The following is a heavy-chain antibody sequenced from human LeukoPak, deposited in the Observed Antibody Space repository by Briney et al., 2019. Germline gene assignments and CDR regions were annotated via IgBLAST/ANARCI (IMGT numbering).Heavy chain of an antibody. CDR1: GFTFSTYA. CDR2: ISGSGDDT. Sequence: GGSLRLSCAASGFTFSTYAMSWVRQAPGKGLEWVSAISGSGDDTYYADSVKGRFTISRDNSKNTLYLQMNSLRAEDTAVYYCAKYYGSGSYNAFDIWGQGTMVTVSS. D-gene: IGHD3-10*01. V-gene: IGHV3-23*01. J-gene: IGHJ3*02. CDR3: AKYYGSGSYNAFDI.